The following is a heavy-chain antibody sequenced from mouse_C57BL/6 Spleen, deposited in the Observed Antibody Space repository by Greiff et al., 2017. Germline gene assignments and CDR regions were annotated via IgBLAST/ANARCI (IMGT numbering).Heavy chain of an antibody. V-gene: IGHV5-4*01. Sequence: EVKLVESGGGLVKPGGSLKLSCAASGFTFSSYAMSWVRQTPEKRLEWVATISDGGSYTYYPDNVKGRFTISRDNAKNDLYLQMSHLKSEDTAMYYCARECYGSTPYYAMDYWGQGTSVTVSS. J-gene: IGHJ4*01. D-gene: IGHD1-1*01. CDR1: GFTFSSYA. CDR2: ISDGGSYT. CDR3: ARECYGSTPYYAMDY.